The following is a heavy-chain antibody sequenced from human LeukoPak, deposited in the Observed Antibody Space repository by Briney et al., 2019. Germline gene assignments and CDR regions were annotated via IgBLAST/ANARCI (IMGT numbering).Heavy chain of an antibody. Sequence: PGGSLRLSCAASGFTFSSYGMHWVRQAPGKGLEWVSVIYSGGSTYYADSVKGRFTIPRDNSKNTLYLQMNSLRADDTAVYYCARGSRGYFDYWGQGTLVTVSS. CDR3: ARGSRGYFDY. CDR2: IYSGGST. D-gene: IGHD3-10*01. V-gene: IGHV3-NL1*01. J-gene: IGHJ4*02. CDR1: GFTFSSYG.